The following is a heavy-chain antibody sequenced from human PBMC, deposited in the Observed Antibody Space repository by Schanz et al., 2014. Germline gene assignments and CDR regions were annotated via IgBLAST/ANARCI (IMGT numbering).Heavy chain of an antibody. D-gene: IGHD3-10*01. CDR2: IRFDGSSE. V-gene: IGHV3-30*02. CDR3: VKEDRNHRSDYVY. J-gene: IGHJ4*02. Sequence: QVQLVESGGGVVQPGKSLRLSCAASGFAFSDYGMHWVRQAPGKGLDWVAFIRFDGSSEYYADSVRGRFTISRDDSKNTLYLQMNSLRPEDTAVYYCVKEDRNHRSDYVYWGRGTLVTVSS. CDR1: GFAFSDYG.